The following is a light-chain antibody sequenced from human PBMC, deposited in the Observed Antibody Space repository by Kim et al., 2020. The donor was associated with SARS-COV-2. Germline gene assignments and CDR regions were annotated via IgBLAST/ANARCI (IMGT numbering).Light chain of an antibody. V-gene: IGKV1-39*01. CDR1: QSISTY. CDR2: GAS. J-gene: IGKJ4*01. Sequence: DIQMTQSPSSLSASVGDRVTITCRASQSISTYLNWYQQKPGTAPKLLIYGASSLQSGVPSRFSGSGSGTDFTLTISSLQPEDFATYYCQQSYSTPLTFGGGTKLE. CDR3: QQSYSTPLT.